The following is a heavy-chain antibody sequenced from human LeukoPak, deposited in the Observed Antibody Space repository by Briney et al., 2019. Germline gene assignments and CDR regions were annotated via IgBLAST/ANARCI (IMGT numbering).Heavy chain of an antibody. CDR2: ISGSGDTT. Sequence: TGGSLRLPCAASGFTFSNYAMNWVRQAPGKGLEWVSTISGSGDTTYYADSVKGRFTISRDNSKNTLYLQMNVLRAEDTAVYYCAKAKTQAMVLPGNYWGQGTLVTVSS. CDR3: AKAKTQAMVLPGNY. V-gene: IGHV3-23*01. D-gene: IGHD5-18*01. CDR1: GFTFSNYA. J-gene: IGHJ4*02.